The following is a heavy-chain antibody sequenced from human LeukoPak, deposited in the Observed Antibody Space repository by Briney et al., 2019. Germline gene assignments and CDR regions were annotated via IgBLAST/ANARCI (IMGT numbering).Heavy chain of an antibody. Sequence: SETLSLTCTVSGGSISSYYWSWIRQPPGKGLEWIGYIYYSGSTNYNPSLKSRVTISVDTSKNQFSLKLSSVTAADTAVYYCARDPGESIGGWYPFDYWGQGTLVTVSS. J-gene: IGHJ4*02. CDR2: IYYSGST. CDR1: GGSISSYY. CDR3: ARDPGESIGGWYPFDY. V-gene: IGHV4-59*01. D-gene: IGHD6-19*01.